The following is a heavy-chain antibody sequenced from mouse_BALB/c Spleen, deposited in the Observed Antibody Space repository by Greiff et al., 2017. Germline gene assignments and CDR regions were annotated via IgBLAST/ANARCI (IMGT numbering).Heavy chain of an antibody. Sequence: QVQLQQSGAELVRPGTSVKVSCKASGYAFTNYLIEWVKQRPGQGLEWIGVINPGSGGTNYNEKFKGKATLTADKSSSTAYMQLSSLTSDDSAVYFCARQTTATYAMDYWGQGTSVTVSS. CDR3: ARQTTATYAMDY. J-gene: IGHJ4*01. V-gene: IGHV1-54*01. CDR2: INPGSGGT. D-gene: IGHD1-2*01. CDR1: GYAFTNYL.